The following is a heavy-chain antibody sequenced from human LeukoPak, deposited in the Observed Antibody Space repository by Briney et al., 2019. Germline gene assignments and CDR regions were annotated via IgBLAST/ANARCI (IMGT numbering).Heavy chain of an antibody. J-gene: IGHJ4*02. V-gene: IGHV3-30*02. CDR2: IRYDGSNK. D-gene: IGHD3-9*01. CDR3: AKDSLYLILTGYHAEPYFDY. Sequence: GGSLRLSCAASGFTVSSNFLSWVRQAPGKGLEWVAFIRYDGSNKYYADSVKGRFTISRDNSKNTLYLQMNSLRAEDTAVYYCAKDSLYLILTGYHAEPYFDYWGQGTLVTVSS. CDR1: GFTVSSNF.